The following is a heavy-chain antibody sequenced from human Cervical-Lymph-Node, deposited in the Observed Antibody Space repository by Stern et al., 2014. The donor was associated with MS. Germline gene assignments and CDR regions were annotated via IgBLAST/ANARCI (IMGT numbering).Heavy chain of an antibody. Sequence: QLQLQESGPGLVKPSETLSLTCTVSGASITSSSYYWGWIRQSPGKGLEWIGNIYYGGSTHYNPYLESRLAMSVDTSNNQLSLNLSSVTAADTAVYYCEAAPGRGDAFDFWGQGTVVSVSS. D-gene: IGHD6-13*01. V-gene: IGHV4-39*01. CDR2: IYYGGST. J-gene: IGHJ3*01. CDR1: GASITSSSYY. CDR3: EAAPGRGDAFDF.